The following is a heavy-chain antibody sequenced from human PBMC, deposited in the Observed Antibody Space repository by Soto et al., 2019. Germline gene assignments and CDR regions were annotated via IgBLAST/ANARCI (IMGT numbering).Heavy chain of an antibody. D-gene: IGHD6-6*01. J-gene: IGHJ6*02. CDR2: TSGSGKDT. V-gene: IGHV3-21*01. CDR1: GFDLTSSR. CDR3: ARVHLVAGSAFYCAMDV. Sequence: PGGSLRLSCVASGFDLTSSRMNWVRQAPGKGLEWVASTSGSGKDTFYRHSVKGRFAISRDSAGTSLFSRMDSVKVEDTAVYHCARVHLVAGSAFYCAMDVWGPGTAVTVSS.